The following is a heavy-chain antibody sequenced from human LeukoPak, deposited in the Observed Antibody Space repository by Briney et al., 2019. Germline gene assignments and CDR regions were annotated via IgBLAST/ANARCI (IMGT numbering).Heavy chain of an antibody. D-gene: IGHD3-3*01. J-gene: IGHJ3*02. CDR3: ARTLRFLEWLAAFDI. Sequence: GAPVKVSCKASGYTFTSYDINWVRQATGQGLEWMGWMNPNSGNTGYAQKFQGRVTMTRNTSISTAYMELSSLRSEDTAVYYCARTLRFLEWLAAFDIWGQGTMVTVSS. CDR2: MNPNSGNT. V-gene: IGHV1-8*01. CDR1: GYTFTSYD.